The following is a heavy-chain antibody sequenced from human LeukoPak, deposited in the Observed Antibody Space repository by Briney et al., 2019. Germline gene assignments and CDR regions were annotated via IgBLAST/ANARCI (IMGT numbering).Heavy chain of an antibody. V-gene: IGHV3-20*01. Sequence: GGSLRLSCAASGFTFSSYAMSWVRQAPGKGLEWVSGINWNGGSTGYADSVKGRFTISRDNAKNSLYLQMNSLRAEDTALYHCARALYYDFWSGSPDDAFDIWGQGTMVTVSS. CDR3: ARALYYDFWSGSPDDAFDI. CDR2: INWNGGST. J-gene: IGHJ3*02. D-gene: IGHD3-3*01. CDR1: GFTFSSYA.